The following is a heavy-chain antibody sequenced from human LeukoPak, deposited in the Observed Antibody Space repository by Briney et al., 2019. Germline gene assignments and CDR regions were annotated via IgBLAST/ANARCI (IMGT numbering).Heavy chain of an antibody. V-gene: IGHV3-30-3*01. D-gene: IGHD3-22*01. CDR1: GFTFSSYA. CDR2: ISYDGSNK. J-gene: IGHJ3*02. Sequence: GGSLRLSCAASGFTFSSYAMHWVRQAPGKGLEWVAVISYDGSNKYYADSVKGRFTISRDNSKNTLYLQMNSLRAEDTAVYYCARDYYGSSGYYYDAFDIWGQGTMVTVSS. CDR3: ARDYYGSSGYYYDAFDI.